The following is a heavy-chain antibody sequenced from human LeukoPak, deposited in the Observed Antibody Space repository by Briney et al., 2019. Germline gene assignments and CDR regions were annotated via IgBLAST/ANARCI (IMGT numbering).Heavy chain of an antibody. V-gene: IGHV3-23*01. D-gene: IGHD1-20*01. CDR3: AKGYRYNWNQDWFDP. J-gene: IGHJ5*02. CDR1: GFTFSSYA. CDR2: ISGSGGST. Sequence: GGSLRLSCAASGFTFSSYAMSWVRQAPGKGLEWVSAISGSGGSTYYADSAKGRFTISRDNSKNTLYLQMNSLRAEDTAVYYCAKGYRYNWNQDWFDPWGQGTLVTVSS.